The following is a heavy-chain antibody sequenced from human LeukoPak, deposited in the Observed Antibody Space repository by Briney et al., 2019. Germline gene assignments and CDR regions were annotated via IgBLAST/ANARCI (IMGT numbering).Heavy chain of an antibody. CDR3: ARGESPYWNEGTNWFDP. D-gene: IGHD1-1*01. CDR2: TYYRSKWYN. CDR1: GDSVSSNSAA. Sequence: SQTLSLTCAISGDSVSSNSAAWNWIRQSPSRGLEWLGRTYYRSKWYNDYAVSVKSRITINPDTSKNQFSLQLNSVTPEDTAVYYCARGESPYWNEGTNWFDPWGQGTLVTVSS. V-gene: IGHV6-1*01. J-gene: IGHJ5*02.